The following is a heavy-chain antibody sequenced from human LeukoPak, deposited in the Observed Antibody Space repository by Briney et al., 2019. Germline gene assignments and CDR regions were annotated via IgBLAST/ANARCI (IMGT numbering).Heavy chain of an antibody. D-gene: IGHD5-18*01. CDR1: GGSISNYF. CDR2: IYTTGIT. Sequence: PSETLSLTCTVSGGSISNYFWSWIRQPAGKGLEWIGRIYTTGITNCNPSLESRVTMSVDTSKNQFSLRLNPVTAADTAVYFCARNALRGYIYGFDYWGQGTLVTVSS. V-gene: IGHV4-4*07. CDR3: ARNALRGYIYGFDY. J-gene: IGHJ4*02.